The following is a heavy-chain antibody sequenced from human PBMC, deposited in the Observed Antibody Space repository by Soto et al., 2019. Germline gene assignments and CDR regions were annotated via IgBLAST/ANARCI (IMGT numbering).Heavy chain of an antibody. CDR1: GGTFNSYG. J-gene: IGHJ4*02. D-gene: IGHD6-6*01. CDR3: ARGDDILARRGDYFDY. V-gene: IGHV1-69*06. Sequence: QVQLVQSGAEVKKPGSSVKVSCKASGGTFNSYGFNWVRQAPGQGLEWMGGVIPMFGTANYAQKFQGRVTINADKSTSTYYVEVKSLRSEDTAVYYCARGDDILARRGDYFDYWGQGTQVTVSS. CDR2: VIPMFGTA.